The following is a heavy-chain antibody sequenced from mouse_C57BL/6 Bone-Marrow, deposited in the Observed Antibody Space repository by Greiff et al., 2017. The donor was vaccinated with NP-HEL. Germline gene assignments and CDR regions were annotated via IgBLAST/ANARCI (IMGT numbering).Heavy chain of an antibody. Sequence: EVKLMESGGGLVQPGGSLKLSCAASGFTFSDYYMYWVRQTPEKRLEWVAYISNGGGSTYYPDTVKGRFTISRDNAKNTLYLQMSRLKSEDTAMYYCARLITTVVAPYWYFDVWGTGTTVTVSS. V-gene: IGHV5-12*01. D-gene: IGHD1-1*01. CDR2: ISNGGGST. CDR1: GFTFSDYY. CDR3: ARLITTVVAPYWYFDV. J-gene: IGHJ1*03.